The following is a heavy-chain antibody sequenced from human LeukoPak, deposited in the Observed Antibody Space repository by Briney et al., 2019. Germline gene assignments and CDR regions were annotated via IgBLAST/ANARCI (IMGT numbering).Heavy chain of an antibody. CDR3: AKVKVYDSSGYYYVDY. Sequence: SETLSLTCTVSGGSISSGGYYWSWIRQHPGKGLEWIGYIYYSGSTCYNPSLKSRVTISVDTSKNQFSLKLSSVTAADTAVYYCAKVKVYDSSGYYYVDYWGQGTLVTVSS. J-gene: IGHJ4*02. V-gene: IGHV4-31*03. D-gene: IGHD3-22*01. CDR2: IYYSGST. CDR1: GGSISSGGYY.